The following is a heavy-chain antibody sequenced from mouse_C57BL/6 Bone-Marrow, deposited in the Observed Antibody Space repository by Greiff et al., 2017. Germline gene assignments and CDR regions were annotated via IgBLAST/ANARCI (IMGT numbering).Heavy chain of an antibody. CDR3: WRELWYYGSSFSPFAY. Sequence: QQSQTLSLACTFSGISLSTSGMGLSWLRKPSGKALEWLASIWNNDNYYNPSLKSRLTISKETSNYQVFLKLTSVDTADSATYYGAWRELWYYGSSFSPFAYWGQGTLVTVSA. V-gene: IGHV8-2*01. CDR1: ISLSTSGMGL. CDR2: WNNDNY. D-gene: IGHD1-1*01. J-gene: IGHJ3*01.